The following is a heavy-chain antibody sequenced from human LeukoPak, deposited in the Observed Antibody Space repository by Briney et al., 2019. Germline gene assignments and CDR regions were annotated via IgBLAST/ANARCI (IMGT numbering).Heavy chain of an antibody. Sequence: ASVKVSCKASGYTFTGYYMHWVRQAPGQGLEWMGWINPNSGGTNYAQKFQGRVTMTRDTSISTAYMELSRLRSDDTAVYYCARGRFRSRFDYYYYMDVWGKGTTVTVSS. CDR1: GYTFTGYY. D-gene: IGHD2-15*01. J-gene: IGHJ6*03. V-gene: IGHV1-2*02. CDR2: INPNSGGT. CDR3: ARGRFRSRFDYYYYMDV.